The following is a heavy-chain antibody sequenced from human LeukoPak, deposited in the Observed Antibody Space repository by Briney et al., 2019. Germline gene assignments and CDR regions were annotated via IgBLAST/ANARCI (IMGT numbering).Heavy chain of an antibody. V-gene: IGHV3-33*01. D-gene: IGHD6-13*01. CDR3: VRLEQQLAFDY. Sequence: PGGSLRLSCAASGFTFSSYGMHWVRQAPGKGLEWVAVIWYDGSNKYYADSVKGRFTISRDNSKNTLYLQMNSLRAEDTAVYYCVRLEQQLAFDYWGQGTLVTVSS. CDR1: GFTFSSYG. CDR2: IWYDGSNK. J-gene: IGHJ4*02.